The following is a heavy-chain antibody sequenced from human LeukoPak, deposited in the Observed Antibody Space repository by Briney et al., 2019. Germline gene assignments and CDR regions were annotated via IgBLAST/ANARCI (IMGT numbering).Heavy chain of an antibody. D-gene: IGHD6-19*01. CDR3: AKTEALVRAGFDY. Sequence: GGSLRLSCAASGFTVSNTYMSWVRQAPGKGLEWVSLIYSGGGTYSADSVKGRFTISRDNSKNTLYLQMNSLRAEDTAVYYCAKTEALVRAGFDYWGQGTLVTVSS. CDR1: GFTVSNTY. J-gene: IGHJ4*02. CDR2: IYSGGGT. V-gene: IGHV3-53*01.